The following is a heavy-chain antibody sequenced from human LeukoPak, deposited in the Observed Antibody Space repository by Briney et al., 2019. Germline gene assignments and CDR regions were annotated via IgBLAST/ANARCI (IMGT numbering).Heavy chain of an antibody. J-gene: IGHJ4*02. CDR1: GFTFSSYG. CDR2: IRYDGSNK. V-gene: IGHV3-30*02. Sequence: GGSLRLSCAASGFTFSSYGMHWVRQAPGKGLEWVAFIRYDGSNKYYADSVKGRFTISRDNSKNTLYLQMNSLRAEDTAVYYCARAPQLRYFDWFPPPFDYWGQGTLVTVSS. CDR3: ARAPQLRYFDWFPPPFDY. D-gene: IGHD3-9*01.